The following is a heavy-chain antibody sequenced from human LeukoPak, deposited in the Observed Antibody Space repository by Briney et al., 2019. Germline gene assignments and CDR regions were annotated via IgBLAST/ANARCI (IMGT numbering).Heavy chain of an antibody. Sequence: SVTVSCKASGGTCSSYAISWVRQAPGQGLEWMGRIIPIFGIANYAQKFQGRVTITADKSTSTAYMELSSLRSEDTAVYYCARGDVVVVAATHPSNGMDVWGQGTTVTVSS. D-gene: IGHD2-15*01. V-gene: IGHV1-69*04. CDR3: ARGDVVVVAATHPSNGMDV. CDR2: IIPIFGIA. CDR1: GGTCSSYA. J-gene: IGHJ6*02.